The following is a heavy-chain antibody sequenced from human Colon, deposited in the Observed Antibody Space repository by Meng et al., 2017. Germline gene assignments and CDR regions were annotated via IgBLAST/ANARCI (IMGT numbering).Heavy chain of an antibody. CDR3: VDSKWSANY. J-gene: IGHJ4*02. Sequence: QLHQWSAGLWKPAETLSLNCAVYGGSCSGHYWTWIRQPPGKGLEGIGEINDSGSAHYNTSLGSRVTISVDTSKSQFSLKLISVTAADTGVYYCVDSKWSANYWGQGTLVTVSS. CDR1: GGSCSGHY. V-gene: IGHV4-34*01. D-gene: IGHD3-3*01. CDR2: INDSGSA.